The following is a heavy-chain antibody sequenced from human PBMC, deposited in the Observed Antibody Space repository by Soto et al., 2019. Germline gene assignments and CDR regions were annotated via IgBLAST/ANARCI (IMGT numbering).Heavy chain of an antibody. CDR1: GFTFGSYG. D-gene: IGHD3-16*01. CDR3: ARGPYWGKYYSYMDV. Sequence: QVQLVESGGGVVQPGTSLRLSCAASGFTFGSYGMHWVRQAPGEGLEWVAVIWHDGSNHYYADSVKGRFTISRDTPKNTLYLQMNSLRVEDTGVYYCARGPYWGKYYSYMDVWGNGTTVTVTS. CDR2: IWHDGSNH. V-gene: IGHV3-33*01. J-gene: IGHJ6*03.